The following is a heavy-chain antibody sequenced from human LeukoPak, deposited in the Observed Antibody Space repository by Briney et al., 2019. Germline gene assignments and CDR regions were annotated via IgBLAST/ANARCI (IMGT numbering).Heavy chain of an antibody. CDR3: AREPATVTTLAYFDY. J-gene: IGHJ4*02. D-gene: IGHD4-17*01. CDR2: INTNTGNP. CDR1: GYTFTRDA. Sequence: ASVKVSCKASGYTFTRDAMIWVRQAPGQGLEWMGWINTNTGNPTYAQGFTGRFVFSLDTSVSTAYLQISSLKAEDTAVYYCAREPATVTTLAYFDYWGQGTLVTVSS. V-gene: IGHV7-4-1*02.